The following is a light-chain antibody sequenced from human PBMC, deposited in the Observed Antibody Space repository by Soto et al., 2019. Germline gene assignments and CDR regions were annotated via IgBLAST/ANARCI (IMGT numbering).Light chain of an antibody. CDR3: HQFGYSPRT. Sequence: DIVFTQPPGPLSLSPGETATLCCRASHTVNSDYLAWFQQRPGQAPRLLIFATSRRATDIPDRFSGSGSGTDFTLAIRRLEPEDFAVYYCHQFGYSPRTFGQGTKVDIK. CDR1: HTVNSDY. J-gene: IGKJ1*01. V-gene: IGKV3-20*01. CDR2: ATS.